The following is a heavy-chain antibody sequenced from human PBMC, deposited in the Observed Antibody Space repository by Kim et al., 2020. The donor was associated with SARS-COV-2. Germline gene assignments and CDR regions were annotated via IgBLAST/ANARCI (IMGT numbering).Heavy chain of an antibody. V-gene: IGHV1-3*01. CDR3: ARDRVIAAAGTAWGAFDI. D-gene: IGHD6-13*01. Sequence: QGRVTITRDTSASTAYMELSSLRSEDTAVYYCARDRVIAAAGTAWGAFDIWGQGTMVTVSS. J-gene: IGHJ3*02.